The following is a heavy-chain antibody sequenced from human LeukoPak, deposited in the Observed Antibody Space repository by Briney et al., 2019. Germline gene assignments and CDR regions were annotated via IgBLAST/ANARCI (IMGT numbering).Heavy chain of an antibody. Sequence: ASVKVSCKASGYTFTSYGISWVRQAPGQGLEWMGWISAYNGNTNYAQNFQGRVTMTRDMSTSTVYMELSTLRSEDTAVYYCAREPTGWNNYFDFWGQGTLVTVSS. CDR2: ISAYNGNT. V-gene: IGHV1-18*01. CDR1: GYTFTSYG. D-gene: IGHD1-1*01. CDR3: AREPTGWNNYFDF. J-gene: IGHJ4*02.